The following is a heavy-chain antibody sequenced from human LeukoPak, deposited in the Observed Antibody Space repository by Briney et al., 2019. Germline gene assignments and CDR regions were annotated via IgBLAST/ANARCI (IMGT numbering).Heavy chain of an antibody. D-gene: IGHD2-2*01. CDR2: IYYSGST. J-gene: IGHJ6*04. V-gene: IGHV4-59*01. CDR3: ARDCSSTSCYGVVGMDV. Sequence: SETPSLTCTVSGVALSSYYWSWIRQPPGKGLEWIGYIYYSGSTNYNPSLKSRVTISVDTSKNQFSLKLSSVTAADTAVYYCARDCSSTSCYGVVGMDVWGKGTTVTVSS. CDR1: GVALSSYY.